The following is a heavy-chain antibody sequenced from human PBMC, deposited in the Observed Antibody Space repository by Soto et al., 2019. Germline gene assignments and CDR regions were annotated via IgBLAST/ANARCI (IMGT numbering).Heavy chain of an antibody. CDR2: IRSKANSYAT. CDR3: TRPSGSYTTPFDY. D-gene: IGHD1-26*01. J-gene: IGHJ4*02. CDR1: GFTFSGSA. V-gene: IGHV3-73*02. Sequence: EVQLVESGGGLVQPGGSLKLSCAASGFTFSGSAMHWVRQASGKGLEWVGRIRSKANSYATAYAASVKGRFTISRDDSKNTAYLQMNSLKTEDTAVDYCTRPSGSYTTPFDYWGQGTLVTVSS.